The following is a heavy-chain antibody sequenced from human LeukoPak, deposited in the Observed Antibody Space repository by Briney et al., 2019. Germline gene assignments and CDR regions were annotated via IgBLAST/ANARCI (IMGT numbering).Heavy chain of an antibody. J-gene: IGHJ4*02. CDR2: INPSGGST. CDR3: SSCSSTSCTDY. V-gene: IGHV1-46*01. CDR1: GYTFTSYY. Sequence: GASVKVSCKASGYTFTSYYMHWVRQAPGQGLEWMGIINPSGGSTSYAQKFQGRVTMTRDTSTSTVYMELSSLRSEDTAVYYCSSCSSTSCTDYWCQGTLVTVSS. D-gene: IGHD2-2*01.